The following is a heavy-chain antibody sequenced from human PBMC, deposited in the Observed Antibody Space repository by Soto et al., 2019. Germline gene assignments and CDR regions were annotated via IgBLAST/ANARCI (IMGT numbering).Heavy chain of an antibody. J-gene: IGHJ6*03. D-gene: IGHD1-7*01. V-gene: IGHV6-1*01. Sequence: QVQLQESGPGLVKPSQTLSLTCVISGDSVSSNSAAWNWIRQSPSRGLEWLGRTYYRTRWYYDYAVSVRSRITVNPDTSKNQFSVQLTSVTPEDTAVYYCAGTTSHYWYYMDVWGKGTTVTVSS. CDR3: AGTTSHYWYYMDV. CDR2: TYYRTRWYY. CDR1: GDSVSSNSAA.